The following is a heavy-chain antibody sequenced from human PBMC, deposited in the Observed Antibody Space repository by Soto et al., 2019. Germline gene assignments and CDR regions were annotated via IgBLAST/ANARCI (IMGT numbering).Heavy chain of an antibody. V-gene: IGHV3-23*01. J-gene: IGHJ6*03. Sequence: PGGSLRLSCAASGFTFSSYAMSWVRQAPGKGLEWVSAISGSGGSTYYADSVKGRFTISRDNSKNTLYLQMNSLRAEDTAVYYCAKDVGSGDEYYYYYYMDVWGKGTTVTVSS. CDR3: AKDVGSGDEYYYYYYMDV. CDR2: ISGSGGST. D-gene: IGHD5-12*01. CDR1: GFTFSSYA.